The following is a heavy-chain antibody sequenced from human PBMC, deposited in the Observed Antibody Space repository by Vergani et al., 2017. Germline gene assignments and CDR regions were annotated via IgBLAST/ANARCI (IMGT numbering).Heavy chain of an antibody. CDR1: GFTFSSYG. V-gene: IGHV3-33*01. CDR3: ARDLGDDYGDYGWYFDL. Sequence: QVQLVESGGGVVQPGRSLRLSCAASGFTFSSYGMHWVRQAPGKGLEWVAVIWYDGSNKYYADSVKGRFTISRDNSKNTRYLQMNSLRAEDTAVYYCARDLGDDYGDYGWYFDLWGRGTLVTVSS. J-gene: IGHJ2*01. CDR2: IWYDGSNK. D-gene: IGHD4-17*01.